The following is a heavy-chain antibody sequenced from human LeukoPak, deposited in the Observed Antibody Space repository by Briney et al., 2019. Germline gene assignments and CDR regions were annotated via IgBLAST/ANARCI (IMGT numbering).Heavy chain of an antibody. CDR1: GYTFTSYY. V-gene: IGHV1-46*01. CDR2: INPSGGST. D-gene: IGHD3-22*01. CDR3: ASERAYYYDSSGYYRRTQLGSGYDY. J-gene: IGHJ4*02. Sequence: RASVKVSCKASGYTFTSYYMHWVRQAPGQGLEWMGIINPSGGSTSYAQKFQGRVTMTRDVSTSTVYMELSSLRSEDTAVYYCASERAYYYDSSGYYRRTQLGSGYDYWGQGTLVTVSS.